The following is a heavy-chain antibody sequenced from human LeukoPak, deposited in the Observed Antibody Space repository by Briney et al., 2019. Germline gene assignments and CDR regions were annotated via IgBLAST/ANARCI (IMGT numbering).Heavy chain of an antibody. CDR1: GLTFSDNY. CDR3: AKSLMVSTKRYSSSWYSFDY. J-gene: IGHJ4*02. V-gene: IGHV3-23*01. D-gene: IGHD6-13*01. CDR2: ISGSGGST. Sequence: TGGSLRLSCAVSGLTFSDNYMSWIRQAPGKGPEWVSAISGSGGSTYYADSVKGRFTISRDNSKNTLYLQMNSLRAEDTAVYYCAKSLMVSTKRYSSSWYSFDYWGQGTLVTVSS.